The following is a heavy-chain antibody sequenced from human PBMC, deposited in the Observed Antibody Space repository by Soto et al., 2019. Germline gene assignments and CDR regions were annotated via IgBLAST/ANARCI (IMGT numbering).Heavy chain of an antibody. D-gene: IGHD6-13*01. CDR3: ARYTTYSSSWYDY. CDR1: GGSFIGYY. J-gene: IGHJ4*02. Sequence: PSETLSLTCAVYGGSFIGYYCIFIRHPPVKWLEWIGEINHSGSTNYNPSLKSRVTISVDTSKNQFSLKLSSVTAADTAVYYCARYTTYSSSWYDYWGQGTLVTVSS. CDR2: INHSGST. V-gene: IGHV4-34*01.